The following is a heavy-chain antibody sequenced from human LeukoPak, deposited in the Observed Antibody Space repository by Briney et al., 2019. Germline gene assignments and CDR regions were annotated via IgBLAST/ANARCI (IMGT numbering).Heavy chain of an antibody. Sequence: GGSLRLSCAASGFTFSSYGMHWVRQAPGKGLEWVAFIRYDGSNKYYADSVKGRFTISRDNSKNTLYLQMNGLRAEDTAVYYCAKDIGSITTLPGAFDIWGQGTMVTVSS. J-gene: IGHJ3*02. CDR1: GFTFSSYG. CDR2: IRYDGSNK. D-gene: IGHD3-10*01. V-gene: IGHV3-30*02. CDR3: AKDIGSITTLPGAFDI.